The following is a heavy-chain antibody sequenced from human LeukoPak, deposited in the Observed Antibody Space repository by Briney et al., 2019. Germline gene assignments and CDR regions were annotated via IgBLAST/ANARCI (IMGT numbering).Heavy chain of an antibody. CDR2: IYSGGST. CDR3: ARLGYGYGMDV. V-gene: IGHV3-53*01. D-gene: IGHD1-1*01. J-gene: IGHJ6*02. Sequence: GGSLRLSCAASGFTVSSNYMSWVRQAPGKGLEWVSVIYSGGSTYYADSVKGRLTISRDNSKNTLYLQMNSLRAEDTAVYYCARLGYGYGMDVWGQGTTVTVSS. CDR1: GFTVSSNY.